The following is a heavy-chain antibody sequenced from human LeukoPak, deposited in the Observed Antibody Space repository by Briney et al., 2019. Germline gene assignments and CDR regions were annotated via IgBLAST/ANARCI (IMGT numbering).Heavy chain of an antibody. CDR3: ASSSSLGAVAGEIYY. CDR1: GGSISSYY. Sequence: PSETLSLTCTVSGGSISSYYWSWIRQPPGKGLEWIGYIYHSGSTNYNPSLKSRVTISVDTSKNQFSLKLSSVTAADTAVYYCASSSSLGAVAGEIYYWGQGTLVTVSS. D-gene: IGHD6-19*01. V-gene: IGHV4-59*01. CDR2: IYHSGST. J-gene: IGHJ4*02.